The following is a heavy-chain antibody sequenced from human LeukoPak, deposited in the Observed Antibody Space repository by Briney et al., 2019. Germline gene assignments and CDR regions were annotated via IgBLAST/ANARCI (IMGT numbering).Heavy chain of an antibody. CDR3: ARVYSMVFGP. CDR2: IYHSGST. V-gene: IGHV4-30-2*01. J-gene: IGHJ5*02. CDR1: GVSISSGGYS. Sequence: PSQTLSLTCAVSGVSISSGGYSWSWLRQPPGKGLEWIGYIYHSGSTYYNPSLKTRVTISVDRSKNQFSLKLSSVTAADTAVYYCARVYSMVFGPWGQGTLVTVSS. D-gene: IGHD3-10*01.